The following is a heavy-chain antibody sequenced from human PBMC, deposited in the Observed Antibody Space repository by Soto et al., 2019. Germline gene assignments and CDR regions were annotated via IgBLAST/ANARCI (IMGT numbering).Heavy chain of an antibody. CDR1: GYTFTNYY. Sequence: VASVNVSCKASGYTFTNYYMHWLRQAPGQGLEWMGWMNPRSGGSKYAQAFQDRVTMTRDASISTAYMEMTSLRHGDTAVYFCARSDDSTSYPLDLWGPGTLVTVSS. J-gene: IGHJ5*02. V-gene: IGHV1-2*02. D-gene: IGHD4-4*01. CDR3: ARSDDSTSYPLDL. CDR2: MNPRSGGS.